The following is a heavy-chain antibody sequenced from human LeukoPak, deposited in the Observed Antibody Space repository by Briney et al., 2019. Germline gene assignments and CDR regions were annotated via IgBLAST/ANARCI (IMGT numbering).Heavy chain of an antibody. J-gene: IGHJ4*02. CDR3: ARPFYGSGKH. CDR2: ISGSGTTT. D-gene: IGHD3-10*01. Sequence: GGSLRLSCAASGFTFSDFNMNWVRQAPGKGLEWIAYISGSGTTTLYADSVKGRFTISRDNAKNSLYLQMNSLRAEDTAVYYCARPFYGSGKHWGQGTLVTVSS. CDR1: GFTFSDFN. V-gene: IGHV3-48*01.